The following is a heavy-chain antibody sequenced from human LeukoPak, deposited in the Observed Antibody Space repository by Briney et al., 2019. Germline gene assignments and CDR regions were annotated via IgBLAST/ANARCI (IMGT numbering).Heavy chain of an antibody. J-gene: IGHJ4*02. CDR3: ARSDGFSGYSSLGDS. CDR2: INPNSADT. D-gene: IGHD3-22*01. CDR1: GYTFTGNH. Sequence: ASVKVSCKASGYTFTGNHMHWVRQAPGQGLEWMGWINPNSADTNYAQKFQGRVTMTRDTSISTAYMELSRLRSDDTAVYYCARSDGFSGYSSLGDSWGQGTLVTVSS. V-gene: IGHV1-2*02.